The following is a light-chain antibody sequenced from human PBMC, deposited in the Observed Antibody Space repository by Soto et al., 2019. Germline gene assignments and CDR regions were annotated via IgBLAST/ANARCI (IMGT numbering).Light chain of an antibody. J-gene: IGLJ1*01. Sequence: QSVLSQPPSVSGAPRQRVTISCSGSSSNIGNHVVHWYQQLPGKAPKVLIFSDALLPSGVSDRFSGSKSGTSASLAISGLQSEDEADYYCSAWDDSLHAHVFGTGTKVTVL. CDR3: SAWDDSLHAHV. CDR1: SSNIGNHV. CDR2: SDA. V-gene: IGLV1-36*01.